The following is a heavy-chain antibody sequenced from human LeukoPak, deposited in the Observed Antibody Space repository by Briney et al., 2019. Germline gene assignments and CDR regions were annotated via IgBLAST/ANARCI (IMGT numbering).Heavy chain of an antibody. CDR1: GYSISSGYY. D-gene: IGHD5-18*01. Sequence: MASETLSLTCAVSGYSISSGYYWGWIRQPPGKGLEWIGSIYHSGSTYYNPSLKSRVAISVDTSKNQFSLKLSSVTAADTAVYYCASRGYSYGYSGTKGFDPWGQGTLVTVSS. J-gene: IGHJ5*02. V-gene: IGHV4-38-2*01. CDR3: ASRGYSYGYSGTKGFDP. CDR2: IYHSGST.